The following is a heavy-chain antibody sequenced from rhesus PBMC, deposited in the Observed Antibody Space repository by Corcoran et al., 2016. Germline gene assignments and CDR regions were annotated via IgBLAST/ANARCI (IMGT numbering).Heavy chain of an antibody. CDR1: GGSISSNY. V-gene: IGHV4-173*01. J-gene: IGHJ4*01. Sequence: QVQLQESGPGLVKPSETLSLTCAVSGGSISSNYWSWIRQPPGKGLEGIGRISGSGGRTHYNPPLKNRVTLSTDTSKNQFSLKLSSVTAADTAVYYCARENYEDDYWLLLHRDYFDYWGQGVLVTVSS. CDR3: ARENYEDDYWLLLHRDYFDY. CDR2: ISGSGGRT. D-gene: IGHD3-9*01.